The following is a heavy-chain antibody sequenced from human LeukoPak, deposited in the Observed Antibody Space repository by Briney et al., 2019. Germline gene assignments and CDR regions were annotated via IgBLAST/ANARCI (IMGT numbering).Heavy chain of an antibody. D-gene: IGHD6-13*01. CDR2: IYPGDSDT. Sequence: GESLKISCKGSGYSFTSYWIGWVRQMPGKGLEWMGIIYPGDSDTRYSPSFQGQVTISADKCISTAYLQWSSLKASDTAMYYCARLSYSSSWYGWFDPWGQGTLVTVSS. J-gene: IGHJ5*02. CDR1: GYSFTSYW. CDR3: ARLSYSSSWYGWFDP. V-gene: IGHV5-51*01.